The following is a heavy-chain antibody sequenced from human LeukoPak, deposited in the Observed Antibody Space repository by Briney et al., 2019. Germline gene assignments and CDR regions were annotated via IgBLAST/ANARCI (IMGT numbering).Heavy chain of an antibody. J-gene: IGHJ4*02. V-gene: IGHV1-8*01. CDR2: MNPNSGNT. CDR3: ARGLTQISSGWDDY. CDR1: GYTFTSYD. D-gene: IGHD6-19*01. Sequence: ASVKVSCKASGYTFTSYDINWVRQATGQGLEWMGWMNPNSGNTGYAQKFQGSVTMTRNTSISTAYMELSSLRSENTAVYYCARGLTQISSGWDDYWGQGTLVTVSS.